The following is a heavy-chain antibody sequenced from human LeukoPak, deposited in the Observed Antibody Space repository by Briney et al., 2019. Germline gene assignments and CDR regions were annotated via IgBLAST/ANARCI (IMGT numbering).Heavy chain of an antibody. V-gene: IGHV4-39*07. CDR3: AREKQWPPDGMDV. CDR1: GGSISTSSYY. Sequence: SETLSLTCTVSGGSISTSSYYWGWIRQPPGKGLEWIGSIYSGSTYYNPSLKSRVTISVDTSKNQFSLKLSSVTAADTAVYYCAREKQWPPDGMDVWGQGTTVTVSS. J-gene: IGHJ6*02. CDR2: IYSGST. D-gene: IGHD6-19*01.